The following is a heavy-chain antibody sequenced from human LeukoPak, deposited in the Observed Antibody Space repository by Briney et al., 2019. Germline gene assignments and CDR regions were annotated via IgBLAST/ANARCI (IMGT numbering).Heavy chain of an antibody. J-gene: IGHJ4*02. CDR1: GFTFSTYT. Sequence: GGSLRLSCAASGFTFSTYTMNWVRQAPGKGLEWVSSISSSSNNINYADSVKGRFTISRDNAMNSVHLQMNSLRVEDTAVYYCAKSPYYYDSSGYWTYFDYWGQGTLVTVSS. V-gene: IGHV3-21*01. CDR3: AKSPYYYDSSGYWTYFDY. D-gene: IGHD3-22*01. CDR2: ISSSSNNI.